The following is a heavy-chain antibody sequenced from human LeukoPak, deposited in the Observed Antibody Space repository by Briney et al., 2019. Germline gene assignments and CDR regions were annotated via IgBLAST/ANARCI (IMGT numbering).Heavy chain of an antibody. CDR3: AKVRDSSGWSDYYDY. CDR2: ISGSGGST. Sequence: PGGSLRLSCAASGFTFSDYYMSWVRQAPGKGLEWVSSISGSGGSTYYADSVKGRFTISRDNSKNTLYLQMNSLRAEDTAVYYCAKVRDSSGWSDYYDYWGQGTLVTVSS. D-gene: IGHD6-19*01. CDR1: GFTFSDYY. V-gene: IGHV3-23*01. J-gene: IGHJ4*02.